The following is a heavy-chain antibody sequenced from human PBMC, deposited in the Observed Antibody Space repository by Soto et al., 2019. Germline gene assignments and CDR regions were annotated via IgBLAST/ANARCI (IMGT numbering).Heavy chain of an antibody. D-gene: IGHD3-3*01. CDR2: ITSSSTYI. J-gene: IGHJ6*03. CDR3: ARDRGIFGVVYYYYYMDV. CDR1: GFNFSTYS. V-gene: IGHV3-21*01. Sequence: EVQLVESGGGLVKPGGSLRLSCAASGFNFSTYSMNWVRQAPGKGLEWVSSITSSSTYIYYSDSVKGRFTISRDNAKNSLYLQMNSLRAEDTAVYYCARDRGIFGVVYYYYYMDVWGKGTTVTVSS.